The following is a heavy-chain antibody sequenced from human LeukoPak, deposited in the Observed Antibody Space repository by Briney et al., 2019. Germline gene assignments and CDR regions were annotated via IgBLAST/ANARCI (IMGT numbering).Heavy chain of an antibody. Sequence: SETLSLTCTVSGGSISSSSYYWGWIRQPPGKGLEWIGSIYYSGSTYYNPSLKSRVTISVDTSKNQFSLKLSSVTAADTAVYYCARLRFGELVFDYWGQGTLVTVSS. J-gene: IGHJ4*02. CDR2: IYYSGST. CDR3: ARLRFGELVFDY. CDR1: GGSISSSSYY. V-gene: IGHV4-39*07. D-gene: IGHD3-10*01.